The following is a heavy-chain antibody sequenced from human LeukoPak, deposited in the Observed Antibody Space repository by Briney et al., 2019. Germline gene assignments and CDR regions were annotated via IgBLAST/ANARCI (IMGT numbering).Heavy chain of an antibody. D-gene: IGHD5-18*01. CDR1: GGSVSSGSYY. CDR3: AGYSYGYGYDY. J-gene: IGHJ4*02. CDR2: IYYSGST. Sequence: SETLSLTCAVSGGSVSSGSYYWSWIRQPPGKGLDWIGYIYYSGSTNYNPSLKSRVTISVDTSKNQFSLKLSSVTAADTAVYYCAGYSYGYGYDYWGQGTLVTVSS. V-gene: IGHV4-61*01.